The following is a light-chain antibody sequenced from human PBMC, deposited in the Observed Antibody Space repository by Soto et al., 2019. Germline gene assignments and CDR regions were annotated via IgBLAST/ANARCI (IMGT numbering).Light chain of an antibody. J-gene: IGKJ4*01. V-gene: IGKV1-39*01. CDR1: QSISSY. CDR3: QQSYGTPT. CDR2: AAS. Sequence: DIQMTQSPSSLSASVGDRVTITCRASQSISSYLNWYQQKPGKAPKLLIYAASSLQSGVPSRFSGRGSGTYVTLTSSSLQTEDFATYYCQQSYGTPTFGGGTKVEIK.